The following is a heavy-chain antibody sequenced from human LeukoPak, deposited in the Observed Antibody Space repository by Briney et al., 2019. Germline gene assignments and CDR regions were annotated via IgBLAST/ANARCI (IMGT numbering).Heavy chain of an antibody. Sequence: GGSLRLSCAASGFTFSSNPMHWVRQAPGKGLEWVAVTLHDENNKYYADSVKGRFTISRDNSKNTLYLQMNSLRTEDTAVYYCAKDVFGGIDYWGQGTLVTVSS. D-gene: IGHD3-10*01. CDR2: TLHDENNK. V-gene: IGHV3-30-3*01. CDR3: AKDVFGGIDY. CDR1: GFTFSSNP. J-gene: IGHJ4*02.